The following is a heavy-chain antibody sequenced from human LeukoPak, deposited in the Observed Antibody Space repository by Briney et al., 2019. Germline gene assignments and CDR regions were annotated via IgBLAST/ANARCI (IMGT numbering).Heavy chain of an antibody. CDR1: GFTFSGYW. J-gene: IGHJ4*02. CDR3: TRDQTPYY. V-gene: IGHV3-49*03. Sequence: GGSLRLSCAASGFTFSGYWMTWLRQAPGKGLEWVGFIASETYGGTAEYAASVKGRFTISRDDSKSIAYLQMNSLKTEDTAVYYCTRDQTPYYWGQGTLVTVSS. CDR2: IASETYGGTA.